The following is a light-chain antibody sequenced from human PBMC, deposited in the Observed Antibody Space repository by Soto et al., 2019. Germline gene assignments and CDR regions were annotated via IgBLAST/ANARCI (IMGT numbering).Light chain of an antibody. CDR1: QSLLQSNGNNQ. J-gene: IGKJ4*01. V-gene: IGKV2-28*01. CDR3: MQVLQTPPT. Sequence: EIVMTQSPLSLPVTPGEPASISCRSSQSLLQSNGNNQLGWVLQKPGQSPQLLMYLGSSRASGVPDRFSCSGSGTDFTLKISRVEPDDVGVYYCMQVLQTPPTFGGGTKVEIK. CDR2: LGS.